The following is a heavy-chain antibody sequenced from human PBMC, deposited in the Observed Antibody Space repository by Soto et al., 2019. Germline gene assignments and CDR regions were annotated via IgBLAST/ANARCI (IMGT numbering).Heavy chain of an antibody. V-gene: IGHV4-61*08. CDR3: ARAISTGYNILTGYYMDY. D-gene: IGHD3-9*01. J-gene: IGHJ4*02. CDR2: IYYSGST. Sequence: ASETLSLTCTVSGGSVSSGAYYWSWIRQPPEKGLEWIGYIYYSGSTNYNPSLKSRVTISVDMSKNQFSLKLTSVTAADTAVYYCARAISTGYNILTGYYMDYWGQGSLVTVSS. CDR1: GGSVSSGAYY.